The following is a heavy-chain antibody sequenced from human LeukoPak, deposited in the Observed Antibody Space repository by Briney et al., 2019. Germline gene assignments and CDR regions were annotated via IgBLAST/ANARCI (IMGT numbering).Heavy chain of an antibody. CDR2: ISSSSSI. CDR1: GFTFSTFA. J-gene: IGHJ4*02. CDR3: ARASDLSYTVFSGSGNYYTYYFDY. Sequence: PGGSLRLSCAASGFTFSTFAISWVRQAPGKGLEGVSSISSSSSIYYADSVQGRFTISRDNAKPSLYLQMNSLRAEDTAVYYCARASDLSYTVFSGSGNYYTYYFDYWGQGTLVTVSS. D-gene: IGHD3-10*01. V-gene: IGHV3-69-1*01.